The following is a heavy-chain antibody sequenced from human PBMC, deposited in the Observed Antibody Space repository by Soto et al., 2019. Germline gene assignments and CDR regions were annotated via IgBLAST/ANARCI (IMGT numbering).Heavy chain of an antibody. J-gene: IGHJ3*02. CDR2: INHSGST. V-gene: IGHV4-34*01. D-gene: IGHD2-21*02. Sequence: LSLTCAVYGGSSSGYYWSWIRQPPGKGLEWIGEINHSGSTNYNPSLKSRVTISVDTSKNQFSLKLSYVTAADTAVYYCATTTQTYCGGDCYIPFAFDIWGQGTMVTVSS. CDR1: GGSSSGYY. CDR3: ATTTQTYCGGDCYIPFAFDI.